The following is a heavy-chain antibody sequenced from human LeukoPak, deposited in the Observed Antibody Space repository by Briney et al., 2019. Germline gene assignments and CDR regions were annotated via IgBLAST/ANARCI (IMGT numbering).Heavy chain of an antibody. Sequence: PGGSLRLSCAASGFTFDDYAMHWVRQAPGKGLEWVSGISWNSGSIGYADSVKGRFTISRDNAKNSLYLQMNSLRTEDTALYYCAKGATPWGFGENFDYWGQGTLVTVSS. J-gene: IGHJ4*02. CDR2: ISWNSGSI. CDR3: AKGATPWGFGENFDY. D-gene: IGHD3-10*01. V-gene: IGHV3-9*01. CDR1: GFTFDDYA.